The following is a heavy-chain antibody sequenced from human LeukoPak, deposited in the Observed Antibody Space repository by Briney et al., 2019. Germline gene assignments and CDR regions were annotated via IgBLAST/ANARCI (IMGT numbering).Heavy chain of an antibody. V-gene: IGHV1-69*05. Sequence: GSSVKVSCKASGGTFSSYAISWVRQAPGQGLEWMGGIIPIFGTANYAQKFQGRVTITTDESTSTAYMELSSLRSEDTAVYYCAAGAPSYYYDSSGPFDYWGQGTLVTVSS. D-gene: IGHD3-22*01. CDR1: GGTFSSYA. CDR2: IIPIFGTA. CDR3: AAGAPSYYYDSSGPFDY. J-gene: IGHJ4*02.